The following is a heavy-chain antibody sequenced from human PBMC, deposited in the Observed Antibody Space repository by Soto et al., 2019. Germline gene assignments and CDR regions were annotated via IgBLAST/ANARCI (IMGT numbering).Heavy chain of an antibody. D-gene: IGHD5-12*01. Sequence: EVQLVESGGGLVKPGGSLRLSCAASGFTFSNAWMNWVRQAPGKGLEWVGRIKSKTDGGTTDYAAPVKGRFTISRDDSKNTLYLQMNSLKTEDTAVYYCTTDYSGLLGTPGSGYDLNFDYWGQGTLVTVSS. V-gene: IGHV3-15*07. J-gene: IGHJ4*02. CDR3: TTDYSGLLGTPGSGYDLNFDY. CDR2: IKSKTDGGTT. CDR1: GFTFSNAW.